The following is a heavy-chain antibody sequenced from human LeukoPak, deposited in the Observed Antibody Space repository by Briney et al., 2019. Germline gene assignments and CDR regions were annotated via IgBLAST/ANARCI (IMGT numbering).Heavy chain of an antibody. Sequence: PGGSLRLSCAASGFIFSGYWVTWVRQAPGKGLEWVANIKQDGSVKYYVDSVKGRFTISRDNAKNSLYLQMNSLRAEDTAVYYCARGVAGMREYYYYYYYMDVWGKGTTVTISS. CDR3: ARGVAGMREYYYYYYYMDV. CDR1: GFIFSGYW. V-gene: IGHV3-7*01. CDR2: IKQDGSVK. J-gene: IGHJ6*03. D-gene: IGHD6-19*01.